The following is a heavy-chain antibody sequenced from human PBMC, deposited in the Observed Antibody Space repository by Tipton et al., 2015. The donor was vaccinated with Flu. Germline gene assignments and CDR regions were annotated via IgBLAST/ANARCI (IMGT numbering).Heavy chain of an antibody. CDR3: AREGGGYKYIYGLDV. V-gene: IGHV4-39*07. CDR1: GGSIVDSTYY. J-gene: IGHJ6*02. Sequence: TLSLTCTVSGGSIVDSTYYWVWIRQPPGKGLEWIANIYYSGNTYYNPAFQSRVTVSIDTYKDQFSLTLHSVNAADTAVYFCAREGGGYKYIYGLDVWGPGTPVTASS. CDR2: IYYSGNT. D-gene: IGHD5-18*01.